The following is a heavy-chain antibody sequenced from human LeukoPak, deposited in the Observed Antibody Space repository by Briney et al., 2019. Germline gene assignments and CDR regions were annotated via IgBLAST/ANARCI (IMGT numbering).Heavy chain of an antibody. CDR3: ARGGLLYTAMAPTDY. D-gene: IGHD5-18*01. J-gene: IGHJ4*02. CDR1: GYTFTAYY. V-gene: IGHV1-2*02. CDR2: INPNTGGA. Sequence: ASVKVSCKASGYTFTAYYLHWVRQAPGQGLEWMGWINPNTGGAKYAQKFQGRLTMTRDTSISTAYMELSRLRSDDTAVYYCARGGLLYTAMAPTDYWGQGTLVTVSS.